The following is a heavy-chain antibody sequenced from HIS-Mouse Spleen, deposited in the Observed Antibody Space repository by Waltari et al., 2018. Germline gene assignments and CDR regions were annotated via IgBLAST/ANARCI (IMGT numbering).Heavy chain of an antibody. D-gene: IGHD6-13*01. CDR1: GGSISRSSHY. Sequence: QLQLQESGPGLVKPSETLSLTCTVPGGSISRSSHYWGWIRQPPGKGLEWMGSIYYSGSTYYNPSLKSRVTISVDTSKNQFSLKLSSVTAADTAVYYCAREIPYSSSWYDWYFDLWGRGTLVTVSS. V-gene: IGHV4-39*07. CDR3: AREIPYSSSWYDWYFDL. J-gene: IGHJ2*01. CDR2: IYYSGST.